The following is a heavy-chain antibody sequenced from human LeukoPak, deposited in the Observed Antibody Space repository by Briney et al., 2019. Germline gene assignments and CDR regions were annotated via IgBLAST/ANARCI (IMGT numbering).Heavy chain of an antibody. V-gene: IGHV4-59*01. J-gene: IGHJ5*02. CDR1: GGSISSYY. Sequence: SETLSLTCTVSGGSISSYYWSWIRQPPGKGLERIGYIYYSGLTNYNPSLKSRATISVDTSKNQFSLKLSSVTAADTAVYYCARVVAPSIYCSGGSCYSGRGWFDPWGQGTLVTVSS. CDR2: IYYSGLT. CDR3: ARVVAPSIYCSGGSCYSGRGWFDP. D-gene: IGHD2-15*01.